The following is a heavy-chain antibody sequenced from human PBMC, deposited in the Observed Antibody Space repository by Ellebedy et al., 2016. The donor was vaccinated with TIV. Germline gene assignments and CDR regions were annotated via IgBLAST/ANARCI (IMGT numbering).Heavy chain of an antibody. D-gene: IGHD4-17*01. V-gene: IGHV3-7*01. CDR3: ARRGSYGDYAVQVNSWFDR. CDR1: GFSFRSYW. J-gene: IGHJ5*02. Sequence: GGSLRLSCVASGFSFRSYWMSWVRQAPGKGLEWVANIYQDGSAQYYADSLKGRFTIFRDNAKNSLFLQMNSLRVEDTAVYYCARRGSYGDYAVQVNSWFDRWGRGTLVSVSS. CDR2: IYQDGSAQ.